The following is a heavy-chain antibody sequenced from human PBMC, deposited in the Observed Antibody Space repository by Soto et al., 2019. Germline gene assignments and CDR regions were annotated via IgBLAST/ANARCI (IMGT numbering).Heavy chain of an antibody. D-gene: IGHD7-27*01. Sequence: SETLSLTCTVSGGSISSDSYYWGWIRQSPEKGLEWIASISYSGSTYYNPTLKSRLIISVDTSKSQLSLTLSSVSAADTAVYYCARGPSGDKVDSWGQGTLVTVSS. CDR2: ISYSGST. CDR1: GGSISSDSYY. V-gene: IGHV4-39*01. J-gene: IGHJ4*02. CDR3: ARGPSGDKVDS.